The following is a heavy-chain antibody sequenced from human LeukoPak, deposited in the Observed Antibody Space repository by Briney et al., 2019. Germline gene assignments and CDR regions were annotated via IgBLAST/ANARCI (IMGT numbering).Heavy chain of an antibody. CDR3: ARGGYSSDY. J-gene: IGHJ4*02. D-gene: IGHD5-18*01. CDR1: GGTFSSYA. V-gene: IGHV1-69*04. Sequence: VASVEVSCKASGGTFSSYAISWVRQAPGQGREWMGRIIPILGIANYAQKFQGRVTITADKSTSTAYMELSSLRSEDTAVYYCARGGYSSDYWGQGTLVTVSS. CDR2: IIPILGIA.